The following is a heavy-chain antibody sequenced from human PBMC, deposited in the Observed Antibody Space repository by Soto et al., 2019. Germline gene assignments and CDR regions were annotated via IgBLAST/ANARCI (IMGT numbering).Heavy chain of an antibody. CDR1: GGTFSSYA. D-gene: IGHD3-22*01. CDR3: GEHSRGFPDNYNDMCV. J-gene: IGHJ6*01. CDR2: IIPIFDTA. Sequence: QVQLVQSGAEVKKPGSSVKVSCKASGGTFSSYAISWVRQAPGQGLEWMGGIIPIFDTADYAQKFQGRVRITADESTNTAEGEKRSLRSDPTAVYYCGEHSRGFPDNYNDMCVWRQ. V-gene: IGHV1-69*12.